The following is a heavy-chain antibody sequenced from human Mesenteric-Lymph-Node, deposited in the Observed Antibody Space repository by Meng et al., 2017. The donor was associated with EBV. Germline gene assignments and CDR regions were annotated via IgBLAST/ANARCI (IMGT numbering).Heavy chain of an antibody. Sequence: TPSQTPTLPCPSSGDSFSSTGAAWNWIRQSPSRGLEWLGRTYYRSKWYNDYAVSVEGRIAINPDTSKNQFFLQLNSVTPEDTAVYYCARDYGTSRPFEYWGQGILVTVSS. V-gene: IGHV6-1*01. J-gene: IGHJ4*02. CDR3: ARDYGTSRPFEY. CDR2: TYYRSKWYN. D-gene: IGHD1/OR15-1a*01. CDR1: GDSFSSTGAA.